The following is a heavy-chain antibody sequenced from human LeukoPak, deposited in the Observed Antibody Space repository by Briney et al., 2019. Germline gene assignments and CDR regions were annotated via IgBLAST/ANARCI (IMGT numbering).Heavy chain of an antibody. V-gene: IGHV4-4*02. CDR1: GGSISSNNW. J-gene: IGHJ4*02. D-gene: IGHD3-3*01. Sequence: SGTLSLTCAVSGGSISSNNWWSWVRQSPGKGLEWIGEIYHSGNTEYNPSHESRVTISLDKSKNQFSLKLSSVTAADTAVYYCARGEITIFGGVAMDYWGQGTLVTVSS. CDR3: ARGEITIFGGVAMDY. CDR2: IYHSGNT.